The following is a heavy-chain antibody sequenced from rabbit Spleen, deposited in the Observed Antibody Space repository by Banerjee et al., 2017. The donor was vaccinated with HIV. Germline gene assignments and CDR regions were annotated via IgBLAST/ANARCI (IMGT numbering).Heavy chain of an antibody. V-gene: IGHV1S40*01. Sequence: QSLEESGGDLVKPGASLTLTCTASGFDLSSYYYMCWVRQAPGKGLEWIGIIYAGKGTTDYASWVNGRFTISSDNAQNTVDLQMNSLTAADTATYFCARARDTYDDIGDYARLDLWGQGTLVTVS. CDR1: GFDLSSYYY. CDR2: IYAGKGTT. CDR3: ARARDTYDDIGDYARLDL. D-gene: IGHD2-1*01. J-gene: IGHJ3*01.